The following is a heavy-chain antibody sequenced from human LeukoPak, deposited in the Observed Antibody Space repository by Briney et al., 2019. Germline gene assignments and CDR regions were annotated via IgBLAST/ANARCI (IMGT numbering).Heavy chain of an antibody. CDR3: ARDLGYNSNWFDP. J-gene: IGHJ5*02. V-gene: IGHV3-30*04. CDR2: ISYDGSNK. D-gene: IGHD5-24*01. Sequence: GRSLILSCAASGFTFSSYAMHWVRQAPGKGLEWVAVISYDGSNKYYADSVKGRFTISRDNSKNTLYLQMNSLRAEDTAVYYCARDLGYNSNWFDPWGQGTLVTVSS. CDR1: GFTFSSYA.